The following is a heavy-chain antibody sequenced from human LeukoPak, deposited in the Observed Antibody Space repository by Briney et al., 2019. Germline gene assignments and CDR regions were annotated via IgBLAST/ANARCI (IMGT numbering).Heavy chain of an antibody. CDR1: GGSISNDNYY. D-gene: IGHD3-10*01. CDR3: AREVWLGEFTGILDY. CDR2: IYYSGST. V-gene: IGHV4-30-4*08. J-gene: IGHJ4*02. Sequence: PSETLSLTCTVSGGSISNDNYYWNWIRQPPGKGLEWIGYIYYSGSTHYNPSLKSRVTMSVDTSKNQFSLKLTSVTAADTAVYYCAREVWLGEFTGILDYWGQGTLVTVSS.